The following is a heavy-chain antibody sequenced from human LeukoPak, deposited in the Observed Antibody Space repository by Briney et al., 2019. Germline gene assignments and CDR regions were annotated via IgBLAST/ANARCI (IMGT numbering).Heavy chain of an antibody. V-gene: IGHV4-59*01. CDR3: ASLWSGFYYYMDV. CDR1: GGSISSYY. D-gene: IGHD3-3*01. CDR2: IYYSGST. J-gene: IGHJ6*03. Sequence: SETLSLTCTVSGGSISSYYWSWIRQPPGKGLEWIGYIYYSGSTNYNPSLKSRVTISVDTSENQFSLKLSSVTAADTAVYYCASLWSGFYYYMDVWGEGTTVTVSS.